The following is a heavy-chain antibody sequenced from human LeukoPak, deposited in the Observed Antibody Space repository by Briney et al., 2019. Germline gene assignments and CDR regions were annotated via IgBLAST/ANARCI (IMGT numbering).Heavy chain of an antibody. CDR3: ARAAYSGSYHSDY. Sequence: SETLSLTCTVSGGSFNSGSYYRNWIRQPPGKGLEWIGYIYYSGSTNYNPSLKSRVTISVDTSKNQFSLKLSSVTAADTAVYYCARAAYSGSYHSDYWGQGTLVTVSS. J-gene: IGHJ4*02. D-gene: IGHD1-26*01. V-gene: IGHV4-61*01. CDR1: GGSFNSGSYY. CDR2: IYYSGST.